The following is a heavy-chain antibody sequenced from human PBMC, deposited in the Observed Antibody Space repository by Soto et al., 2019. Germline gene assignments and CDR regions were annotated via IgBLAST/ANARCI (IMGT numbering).Heavy chain of an antibody. V-gene: IGHV4-59*08. CDR3: ARRYGGSLDY. Sequence: QVQLQESGPGLVKPSETLSLTCTVSGGSISSYYWSWIRQPPGKGLEWIGYIYYSGSTNYNPSLKSRVTISVDTSKNQFSLKLSSVTAADPAVYYCARRYGGSLDYCGQGTLVIVSS. J-gene: IGHJ4*02. CDR2: IYYSGST. D-gene: IGHD4-17*01. CDR1: GGSISSYY.